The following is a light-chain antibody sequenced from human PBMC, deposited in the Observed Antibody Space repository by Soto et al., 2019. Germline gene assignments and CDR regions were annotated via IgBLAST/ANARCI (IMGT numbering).Light chain of an antibody. J-gene: IGLJ2*01. V-gene: IGLV2-14*01. CDR1: SSDVGGYNY. CDR2: EVS. Sequence: QSALTQPASVSGSPGQSITISCTGTSSDVGGYNYVSWYQQHPGKAPKLMIYEVSNRPSGVSNRFSGSKSGNTASLTISGLQAEDEADYYCSSYTSSSTLFGGGTKLPVL. CDR3: SSYTSSSTL.